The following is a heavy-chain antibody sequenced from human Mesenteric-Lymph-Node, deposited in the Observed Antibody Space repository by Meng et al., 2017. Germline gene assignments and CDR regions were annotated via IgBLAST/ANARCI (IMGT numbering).Heavy chain of an antibody. CDR2: IKQDGSEK. CDR3: ASVQAVAGYYYYYGMDV. Sequence: GGSLRLSCAASGFTFSSYWMSWVRQAPGKGLEWVANIKQDGSEKYYVDSVKGRFTISRDNAKNSLYLQMNSLRAEDTAVYYCASVQAVAGYYYYYGMDVWGQGTTVTVSS. D-gene: IGHD6-19*01. V-gene: IGHV3-7*01. J-gene: IGHJ6*02. CDR1: GFTFSSYW.